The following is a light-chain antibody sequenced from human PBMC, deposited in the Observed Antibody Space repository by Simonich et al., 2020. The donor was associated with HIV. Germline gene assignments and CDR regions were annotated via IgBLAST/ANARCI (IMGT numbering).Light chain of an antibody. V-gene: IGKV1-39*01. CDR3: QQYYSTPRT. CDR2: AAS. CDR1: QSIRTY. Sequence: DIQWTQSPSYLSASVGDRVTITCRASQSIRTYLSWYQQKPGKNPKLLIYAASSLQSGVPSRFSGSGSGTDFTLTISSLQAEDVAVYYCQQYYSTPRTFGQGTKVEIK. J-gene: IGKJ1*01.